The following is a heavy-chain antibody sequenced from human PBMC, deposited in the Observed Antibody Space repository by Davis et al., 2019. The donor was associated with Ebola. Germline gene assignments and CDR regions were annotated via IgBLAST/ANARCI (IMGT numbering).Heavy chain of an antibody. CDR1: GGSISSSSYY. CDR3: ARHGGGSGYDC. CDR2: IYCSGST. J-gene: IGHJ4*02. D-gene: IGHD2-21*01. Sequence: SETLSLTCTVSGGSISSSSYYWGWIRQPPGKGLEWIGSIYCSGSTYYNPSLKSRVTISVDTSKNQFSLKLSSVTAADTAVYYCARHGGGSGYDCWGQGTLVTVSS. V-gene: IGHV4-39*01.